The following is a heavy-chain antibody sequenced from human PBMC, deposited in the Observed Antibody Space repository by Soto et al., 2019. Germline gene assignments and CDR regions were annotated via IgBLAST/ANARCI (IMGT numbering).Heavy chain of an antibody. CDR3: ARVERGTVTTVVDAFDI. Sequence: QVQLQQWGAGLLKPSETLSLTCAVYGGFVSSGTYYWSWIRQPPGKALEWIGEMSHSGGTHFNPSLKSRVTISVDTSKNQFSLKMSSVTAADTALYYCARVERGTVTTVVDAFDIWGPGTMVTVSS. D-gene: IGHD1-1*01. CDR2: MSHSGGT. CDR1: GGFVSSGTYY. J-gene: IGHJ3*02. V-gene: IGHV4-34*01.